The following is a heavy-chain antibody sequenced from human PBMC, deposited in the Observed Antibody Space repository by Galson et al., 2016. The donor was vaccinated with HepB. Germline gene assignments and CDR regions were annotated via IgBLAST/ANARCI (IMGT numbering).Heavy chain of an antibody. Sequence: SLRLSCAASGFTFSSDDMNWVRQAPGKGLEWVANIKQDGGGKYYVDSVKGRFTISRDNAEKSLYLQMNSLRAEDTAVYYCAKMSESLTYYYGMDVWGQGTTVTVSS. V-gene: IGHV3-7*01. J-gene: IGHJ6*02. CDR2: IKQDGGGK. D-gene: IGHD1-26*01. CDR3: AKMSESLTYYYGMDV. CDR1: GFTFSSDD.